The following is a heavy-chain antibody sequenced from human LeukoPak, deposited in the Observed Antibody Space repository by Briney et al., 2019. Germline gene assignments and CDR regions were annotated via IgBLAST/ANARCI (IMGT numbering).Heavy chain of an antibody. CDR3: ATGDSGWYNY. D-gene: IGHD6-19*01. Sequence: GGSLRLSCAASGFTFSNSWMHWVRQGPGKGPVWVSRIKSDGSYITYADSVKGRFIISRDNAENTLYLQMNSLRVDDTAVYYCATGDSGWYNYWGKGTLVTVSA. CDR2: IKSDGSYI. V-gene: IGHV3-74*03. J-gene: IGHJ4*02. CDR1: GFTFSNSW.